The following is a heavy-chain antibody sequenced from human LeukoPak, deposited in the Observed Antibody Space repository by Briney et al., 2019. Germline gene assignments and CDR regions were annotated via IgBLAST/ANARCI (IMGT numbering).Heavy chain of an antibody. J-gene: IGHJ4*02. CDR3: AREKWLVPTSDY. V-gene: IGHV4-39*07. Sequence: SQTLSLTCTVSGGSISSGSYYWSWIRQPPGKGLEWIGEINHSGSTNYNPSLKSRVTISVDTSKNQFSLKLSSVTAADTAVYYCAREKWLVPTSDYWGQGTLVTVSS. CDR2: INHSGST. D-gene: IGHD6-19*01. CDR1: GGSISSGSYY.